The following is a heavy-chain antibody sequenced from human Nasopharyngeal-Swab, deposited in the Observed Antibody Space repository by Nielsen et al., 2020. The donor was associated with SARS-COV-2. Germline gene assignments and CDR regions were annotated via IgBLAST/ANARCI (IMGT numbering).Heavy chain of an antibody. CDR3: AREADIVVVVAATYFDY. Sequence: GVLKISCAASGFTFSSYSMNWVRQAPGKGREWVSYISSSSSTIYYADSVKGRFTISRDNAKNSLYLQMNSLRAEDTAVYYCAREADIVVVVAATYFDYWGQGTLVTVSS. CDR2: ISSSSSTI. D-gene: IGHD2-15*01. CDR1: GFTFSSYS. J-gene: IGHJ4*02. V-gene: IGHV3-48*04.